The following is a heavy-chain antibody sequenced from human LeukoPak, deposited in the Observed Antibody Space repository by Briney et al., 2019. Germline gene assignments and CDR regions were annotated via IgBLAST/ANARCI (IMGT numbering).Heavy chain of an antibody. CDR2: IYHSGST. Sequence: SETLSLTCAVSGGSISSSNWWSWVRQPPGKGLEWIGEIYHSGSTNYNPSLKSRVTISVDKSKNQFSLKLSSVTAADTAVYYCASRPEDTAMVTRYYFDYWGQGTLVTVSS. CDR1: GGSISSSNW. CDR3: ASRPEDTAMVTRYYFDY. D-gene: IGHD5-18*01. J-gene: IGHJ4*02. V-gene: IGHV4-4*02.